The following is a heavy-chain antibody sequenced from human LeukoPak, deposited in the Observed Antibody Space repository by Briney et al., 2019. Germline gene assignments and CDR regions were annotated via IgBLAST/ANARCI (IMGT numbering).Heavy chain of an antibody. CDR1: GFTFSSYA. D-gene: IGHD5-18*01. Sequence: QAGGSLRLSCAASGFTFSSYAMSRVRQAPGKGLEWVSAISGSGGSTYYADSVKGRFTISRDNSKNTLYLQMNSLRAEDTAVYYCASPTAMAPLGVPFDYWGQGTLVTVSS. V-gene: IGHV3-23*01. CDR3: ASPTAMAPLGVPFDY. CDR2: ISGSGGST. J-gene: IGHJ4*02.